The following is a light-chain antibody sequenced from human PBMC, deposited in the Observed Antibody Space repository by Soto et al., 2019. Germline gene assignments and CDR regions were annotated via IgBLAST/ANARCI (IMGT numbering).Light chain of an antibody. CDR2: GAS. J-gene: IGKJ1*01. CDR1: QSVSSN. CDR3: QHYNNWPRT. V-gene: IGKV3-15*01. Sequence: DIVMTQSPATLYVSQGERATLSCRASQSVSSNLAWYQQKPGQAPRLLIYGASTRATGVPARFSGSGSGTEFTLTISSLQAEDFAVYYCQHYNNWPRTFGQGTKVAIK.